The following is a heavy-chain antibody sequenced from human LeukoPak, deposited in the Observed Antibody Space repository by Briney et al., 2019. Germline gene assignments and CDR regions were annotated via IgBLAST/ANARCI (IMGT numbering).Heavy chain of an antibody. D-gene: IGHD5-18*01. Sequence: GGSLRLSCAASGFSFGSSWMDWVRQAPGKGLEWVASINPDGSEKYSVDSVEGRFTISRDNAKNLLYLQVNSLRVEDTAFYYCARDLAYSRLDYWGQGMLVTVS. V-gene: IGHV3-7*01. J-gene: IGHJ4*02. CDR1: GFSFGSSW. CDR3: ARDLAYSRLDY. CDR2: INPDGSEK.